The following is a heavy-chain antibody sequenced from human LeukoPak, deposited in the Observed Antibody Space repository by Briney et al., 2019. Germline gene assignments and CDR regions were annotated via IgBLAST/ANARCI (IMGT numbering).Heavy chain of an antibody. J-gene: IGHJ5*02. CDR2: ISGSGGST. CDR1: GFTFSSYA. V-gene: IGHV3-23*01. CDR3: AKDWLDYYDSSGSSSNWFDP. D-gene: IGHD3-22*01. Sequence: GGSLRLSCAASGFTFSSYAMSRVRQAPGKGLEWVSAISGSGGSTYYADSVKGRFTISGDNSKNTLYLQMNSLRAEDTAVYYCAKDWLDYYDSSGSSSNWFDPWGQGTLVTVSS.